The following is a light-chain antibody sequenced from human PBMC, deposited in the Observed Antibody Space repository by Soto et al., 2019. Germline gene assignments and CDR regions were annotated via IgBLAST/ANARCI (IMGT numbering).Light chain of an antibody. CDR3: CSYTGSYTYV. V-gene: IGLV2-11*01. CDR1: IGYVGGYNY. J-gene: IGLJ1*01. CDR2: DVT. Sequence: QSVLTQPRSVPGSPGHSVTISFTGTIGYVGGYNYVSWYQQHPGKAPKLMISDVTKRPSGVPDRFYGSKSGNTASLTISGIQAEDDADYYCCSYTGSYTYVFGTGTKVTVL.